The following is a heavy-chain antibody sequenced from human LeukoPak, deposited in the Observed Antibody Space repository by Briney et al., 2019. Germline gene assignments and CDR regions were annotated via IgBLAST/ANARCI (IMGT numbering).Heavy chain of an antibody. D-gene: IGHD3-3*01. CDR3: ARDRDFGVGNWFDP. CDR2: ISRSGSYI. Sequence: GGSLRLSCAASGFPFSDYSLNWVRQAPAKGLEWVSSISRSGSYIYYADSVKGRFTISRDDAKKSLYLQMNGLRAEDTAVYYCARDRDFGVGNWFDPWGQGTLVTVSS. CDR1: GFPFSDYS. V-gene: IGHV3-21*01. J-gene: IGHJ5*02.